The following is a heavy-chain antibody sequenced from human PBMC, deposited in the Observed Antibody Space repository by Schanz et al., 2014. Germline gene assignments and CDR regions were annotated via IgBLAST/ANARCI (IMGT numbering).Heavy chain of an antibody. CDR1: GYTFTSYG. V-gene: IGHV1-18*01. J-gene: IGHJ4*02. D-gene: IGHD3-9*01. Sequence: QVQLVQSGAEVKKPGASVKVSCKASGYTFTSYGISWVRQAPGQGLEWMGWISAYNGNTKYPQKLQGRVTMTTDTSTSTAYMKLRSLRSDDTGVYYCARDAADFYDILTEEDYWGQGTLVTVSS. CDR3: ARDAADFYDILTEEDY. CDR2: ISAYNGNT.